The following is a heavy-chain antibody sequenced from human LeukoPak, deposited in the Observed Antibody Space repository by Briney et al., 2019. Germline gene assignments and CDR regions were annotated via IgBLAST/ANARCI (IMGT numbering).Heavy chain of an antibody. CDR2: IKQDGSEK. CDR1: GFTFSSYW. V-gene: IGHV3-7*01. D-gene: IGHD1-7*01. Sequence: TGGSLRLSCAASGFTFSSYWMSWVRQAPGKGLEWVANIKQDGSEKYYVDSVKGRSTISRDNAKNSLYLQMNSLRAEDTAVYYRARVSELELHTNYYYGMDVWGQGTTVTVSS. CDR3: ARVSELELHTNYYYGMDV. J-gene: IGHJ6*02.